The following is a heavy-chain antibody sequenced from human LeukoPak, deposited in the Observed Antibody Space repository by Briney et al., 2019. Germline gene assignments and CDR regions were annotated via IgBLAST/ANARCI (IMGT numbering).Heavy chain of an antibody. CDR3: AIPLLYCSGGSCIENDAFDI. J-gene: IGHJ3*02. V-gene: IGHV3-33*08. CDR2: IWYDGSNK. Sequence: PGGSLRLSCAASGFTFSSYAMSWVRQAPGKGLEWVAVIWYDGSNKYYADSVKGRFTISRDNSKNTLYLQMNSLRAEDTAVYYCAIPLLYCSGGSCIENDAFDIWGQGTMVTVSS. D-gene: IGHD2-15*01. CDR1: GFTFSSYA.